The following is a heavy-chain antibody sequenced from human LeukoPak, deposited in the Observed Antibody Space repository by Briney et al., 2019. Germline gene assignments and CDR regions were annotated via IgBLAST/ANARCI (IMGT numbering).Heavy chain of an antibody. CDR2: INPNSGGT. J-gene: IGHJ4*02. D-gene: IGHD5-24*01. CDR3: ARGSRDGYNYRGKDY. Sequence: ASVKVSCKASGYTFTGYYMHWVRQAPGQGLEWMGWINPNSGGTNYAQKFQGRVTMTRDTSISTAYMELSRLRSDDTAVYYCARGSRDGYNYRGKDYWGQGTLVTVSS. V-gene: IGHV1-2*02. CDR1: GYTFTGYY.